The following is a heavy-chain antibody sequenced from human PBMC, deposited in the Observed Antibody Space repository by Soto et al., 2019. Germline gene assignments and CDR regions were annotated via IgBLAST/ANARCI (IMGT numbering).Heavy chain of an antibody. J-gene: IGHJ4*02. CDR3: ARVGHPTLVVTARPFDY. Sequence: SQTLSLTCAVYGGSFSGYYWSWIRQPPGKGLEWIGEINHSGSTNYNPSLKSRVTISVDTSKNQFSLKLSSVTAADTAVYYCARVGHPTLVVTARPFDYWGQGTLVTVSS. CDR2: INHSGST. D-gene: IGHD2-21*02. CDR1: GGSFSGYY. V-gene: IGHV4-34*01.